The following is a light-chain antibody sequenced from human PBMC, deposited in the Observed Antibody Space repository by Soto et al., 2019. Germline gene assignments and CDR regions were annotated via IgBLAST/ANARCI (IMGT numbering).Light chain of an antibody. CDR1: SSNLGAGYD. V-gene: IGLV1-40*01. J-gene: IGLJ3*02. Sequence: QSVLTQPPSVSGAPGQRVTISCTGSSSNLGAGYDVQWYQQLPGAVPKVLIYGNSNRPSGVPDRFSGSKSGTSASLAITGLQADDEADYYCAAWDDSLRGWVFGGGTKLTVL. CDR2: GNS. CDR3: AAWDDSLRGWV.